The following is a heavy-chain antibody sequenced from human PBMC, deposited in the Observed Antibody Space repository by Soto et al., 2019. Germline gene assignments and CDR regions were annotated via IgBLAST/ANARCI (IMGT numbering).Heavy chain of an antibody. J-gene: IGHJ6*02. CDR2: ISYDGSNK. CDR3: AKDSGDYYYGMDV. V-gene: IGHV3-30*18. D-gene: IGHD4-17*01. Sequence: GGSLRLSCAASGFTFSSYLMHWVRQAPGKGLEWVAVISYDGSNKYYADSVKGRFTISRDNSKNTLYLQMNSLRAEDTAVYYCAKDSGDYYYGMDVWGQGTTVTVSS. CDR1: GFTFSSYL.